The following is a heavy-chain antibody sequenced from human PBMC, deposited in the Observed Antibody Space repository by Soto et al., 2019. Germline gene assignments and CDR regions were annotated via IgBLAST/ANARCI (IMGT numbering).Heavy chain of an antibody. D-gene: IGHD3-3*01. CDR2: ISYDGSNK. Sequence: GGSLRLSCAASGFTFSSYGMHWVRQAPGKGLEWVAVISYDGSNKYYADSVKGRFTISRDNSKNTLYLQMNSLRAEDTAVYCCVKNSPSSYYDFWSGYYTYYYYGMDVWGQGTTVTVSS. V-gene: IGHV3-30*18. J-gene: IGHJ6*02. CDR3: VKNSPSSYYDFWSGYYTYYYYGMDV. CDR1: GFTFSSYG.